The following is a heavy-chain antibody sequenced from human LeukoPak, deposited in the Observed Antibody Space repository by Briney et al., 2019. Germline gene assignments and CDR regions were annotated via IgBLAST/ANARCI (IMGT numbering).Heavy chain of an antibody. CDR2: IIWNSDSI. J-gene: IGHJ4*02. CDR3: AKDADEGRHSSGSFDY. V-gene: IGHV3-9*01. Sequence: HAGRSLRLSCAASGFTFDDYAMHWVRHAPGKGLEWVSGIIWNSDSIGYADSVKGRFTISRDNSKNTVHLQLNSLRAEDTAAYYCAKDADEGRHSSGSFDYWGQGSLVIVSS. CDR1: GFTFDDYA. D-gene: IGHD3-22*01.